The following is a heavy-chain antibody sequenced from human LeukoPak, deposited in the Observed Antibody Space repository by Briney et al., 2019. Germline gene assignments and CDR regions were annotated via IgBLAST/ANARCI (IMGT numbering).Heavy chain of an antibody. Sequence: GGSLRLSCAVSGFTVSSNYMSWVRQAPGKGLEWVSVIYSGGNTYYADSVKGRFTISRDNSKNTLYLQMNSLRAEDTAVYYCARGDSSGYYYFDYWGQGTLVTVSS. CDR1: GFTVSSNY. J-gene: IGHJ4*02. V-gene: IGHV3-53*01. CDR2: IYSGGNT. D-gene: IGHD6-19*01. CDR3: ARGDSSGYYYFDY.